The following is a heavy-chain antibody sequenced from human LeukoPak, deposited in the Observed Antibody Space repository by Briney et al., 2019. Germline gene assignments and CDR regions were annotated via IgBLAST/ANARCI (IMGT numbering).Heavy chain of an antibody. V-gene: IGHV3-23*01. Sequence: PGGSLRLSCAASGFTFSSYAMSWVRQAPGKGLEWVSAISGSGGSTYYADSVKGRFTISRDNSKNTLYLQMNSLRAEDTAVYYCAKDVTLYCGGDCYDSFDYWGQGTLVTVSS. D-gene: IGHD2-21*02. CDR3: AKDVTLYCGGDCYDSFDY. CDR1: GFTFSSYA. CDR2: ISGSGGST. J-gene: IGHJ4*02.